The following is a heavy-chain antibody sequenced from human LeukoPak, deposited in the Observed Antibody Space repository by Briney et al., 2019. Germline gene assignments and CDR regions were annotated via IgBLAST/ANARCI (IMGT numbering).Heavy chain of an antibody. CDR1: GFIFRNYA. D-gene: IGHD3/OR15-3a*01. Sequence: GGSLRLSCAASGFIFRNYAMSWVRQGPARGLEWVSSLRGDGETFYADSVKGRFTLSRDDSRNTVYLQLNNLRVEDTAIYYCARDIRAGGYTVFDYWGQGTLVTVSS. CDR3: ARDIRAGGYTVFDY. CDR2: LRGDGET. J-gene: IGHJ4*02. V-gene: IGHV3-23*01.